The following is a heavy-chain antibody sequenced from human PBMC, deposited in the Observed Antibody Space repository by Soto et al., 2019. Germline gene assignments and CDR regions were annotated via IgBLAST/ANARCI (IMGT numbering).Heavy chain of an antibody. CDR3: ESVGSMDGYNSRSFDY. CDR2: IIPLFGTA. J-gene: IGHJ4*02. CDR1: GGTFSSFG. D-gene: IGHD5-12*01. V-gene: IGHV1-69*01. Sequence: QVQLVQSGAEVKKPGSSVKVSCKAAGGTFSSFGFNWVRQAPGHGLEWMGGIIPLFGTANYAEKFQGRVTLSADEGTRAASMELIGLSSEVTAISYCESVGSMDGYNSRSFDYWGQGTLVTVS.